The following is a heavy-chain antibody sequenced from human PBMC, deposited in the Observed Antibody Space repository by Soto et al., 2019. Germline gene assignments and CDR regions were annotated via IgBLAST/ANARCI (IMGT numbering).Heavy chain of an antibody. D-gene: IGHD6-19*01. CDR3: AKERSSGWSFDY. J-gene: IGHJ4*02. V-gene: IGHV3-23*01. CDR1: GCTFSTYA. Sequence: GGSLRLFCAGSGCTFSTYAMNCVRQAPGKGLEWVSGISGSGDSTYYADSVKGRFTVSRDNSKNTLYLQMNSLRAEDTAVFYCAKERSSGWSFDYWGQGTLVTVSS. CDR2: ISGSGDST.